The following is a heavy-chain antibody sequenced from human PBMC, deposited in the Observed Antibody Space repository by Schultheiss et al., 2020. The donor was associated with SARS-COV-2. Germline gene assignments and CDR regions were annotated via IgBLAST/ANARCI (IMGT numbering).Heavy chain of an antibody. CDR2: ISGSGGST. CDR3: TRHLAPDTVRDDYYMDV. Sequence: GGSLRLSCAASGFTFSSYAMSWVRQAPGKGLVWVSAISGSGGSTYYADSVKGRFTISRDNSKNTLYLQMNSLRAEDTAVYYCTRHLAPDTVRDDYYMDVWGKGTTVTVSS. D-gene: IGHD4-11*01. CDR1: GFTFSSYA. J-gene: IGHJ6*03. V-gene: IGHV3-23*01.